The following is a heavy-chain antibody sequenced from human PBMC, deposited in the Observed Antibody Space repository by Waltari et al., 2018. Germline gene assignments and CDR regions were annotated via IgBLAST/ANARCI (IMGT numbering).Heavy chain of an antibody. CDR1: GDSLRRAFY. V-gene: IGHV4-38-2*02. Sequence: QVQLQESDPGLVKSSETLTLTCAISGDSLRRAFYWGWSRQPPGKGLEWIGSMIHSGRTYYNPSLKSRVTMIIDTAKNQFSLRLSSVTAADTAVYYCARDMVQGENGMDVWGQGTTVIVSS. CDR2: MIHSGRT. J-gene: IGHJ6*02. D-gene: IGHD3-10*01. CDR3: ARDMVQGENGMDV.